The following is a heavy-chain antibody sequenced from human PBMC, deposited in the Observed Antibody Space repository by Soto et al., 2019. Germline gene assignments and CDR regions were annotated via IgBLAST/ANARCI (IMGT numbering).Heavy chain of an antibody. J-gene: IGHJ6*02. CDR1: GGSISSGGYY. CDR2: IYYSGST. CDR3: ERGLRAKDGVVNHRGYYYCYSLDV. D-gene: IGHD3-3*01. Sequence: QVQLQESGPGLVKPSQTLSLTCTVSGGSISSGGYYWSWIRQHPGKGLEWIGYIYYSGSTYHNPSLKSRVTISVSTCKNHSSLKVSHVTAADTDEYYRERGLRAKDGVVNHRGYYYCYSLDVWSQGTTVTVSS. V-gene: IGHV4-31*03.